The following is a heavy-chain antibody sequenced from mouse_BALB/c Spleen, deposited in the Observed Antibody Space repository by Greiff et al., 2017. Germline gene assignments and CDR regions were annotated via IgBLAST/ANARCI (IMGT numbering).Heavy chain of an antibody. CDR1: GFNIKDYY. CDR3: TEGYYYGSSYAMDY. D-gene: IGHD1-1*01. CDR2: IDPENGDT. J-gene: IGHJ4*01. V-gene: IGHV14-4*02. Sequence: VQLQQSGAELVRSGASVKLSCTASGFNIKDYYMHWVKQRPEQGLEWIGWIDPENGDTEYAPKFQGKATMTADTSSNTAYLQLSSLTSEDTAVYYCTEGYYYGSSYAMDYWGQGTAVTVSS.